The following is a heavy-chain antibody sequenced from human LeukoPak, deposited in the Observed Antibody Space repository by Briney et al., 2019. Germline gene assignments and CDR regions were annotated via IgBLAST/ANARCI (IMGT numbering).Heavy chain of an antibody. CDR3: AKDDVEAFGTGYMDV. CDR2: IQYDGSNE. J-gene: IGHJ6*03. D-gene: IGHD3-10*01. CDR1: RFTFSSYG. Sequence: GGSLRLSCAASRFTFSSYGMHWVRQAPGKGLEWVAYIQYDGSNEQYADSVKGRFTISRDKSKNTLYLQMHGLRADDTAVYYCAKDDVEAFGTGYMDVWGKGTTVTVSS. V-gene: IGHV3-30*02.